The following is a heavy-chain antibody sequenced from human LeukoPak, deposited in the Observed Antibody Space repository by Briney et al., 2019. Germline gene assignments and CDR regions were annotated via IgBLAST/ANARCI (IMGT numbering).Heavy chain of an antibody. CDR3: ARARTGGSYYYYYYMDV. Sequence: GGSLTLSCAASGFTFRDYGMHWVRQAPGKGLEWVAFIRHDGSNEYYADSVKGRFTISRDNSKNTLYLQMNSLRAEDTAVYYCARARTGGSYYYYYYMDVWGKGTTVTISS. D-gene: IGHD1-26*01. J-gene: IGHJ6*03. CDR1: GFTFRDYG. CDR2: IRHDGSNE. V-gene: IGHV3-30*02.